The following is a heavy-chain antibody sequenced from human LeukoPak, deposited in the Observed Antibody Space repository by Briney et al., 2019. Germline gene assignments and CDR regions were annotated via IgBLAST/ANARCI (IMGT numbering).Heavy chain of an antibody. J-gene: IGHJ4*02. CDR1: TYTFTGYY. Sequence: GPSVKVSCKASTYTFTGYYMHWVRQAPGQGLEWMGWTNPNSGGTNYEQKFQGRVTMTRDTSISTAYLELSRLRSDDTAVYYCAREMERGYDWFDYWGQGTLVTVSS. D-gene: IGHD5-12*01. CDR2: TNPNSGGT. V-gene: IGHV1-2*02. CDR3: AREMERGYDWFDY.